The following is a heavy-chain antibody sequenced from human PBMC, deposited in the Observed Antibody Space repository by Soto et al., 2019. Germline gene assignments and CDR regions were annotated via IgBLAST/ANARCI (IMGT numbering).Heavy chain of an antibody. CDR2: IYYSGST. CDR1: GGSISSGGYY. J-gene: IGHJ6*02. CDR3: ARAGVGKYSSSWYRSICYYYGMDV. V-gene: IGHV4-31*03. Sequence: SETLSLTCTVSGGSISSGGYYWSWIRQHPGKGLEWTGYIYYSGSTYYSPSLKSRVTISVDTSKNQFSLKLSSVTAADTAVYYCARAGVGKYSSSWYRSICYYYGMDVWGQGTTVTVSS. D-gene: IGHD6-13*01.